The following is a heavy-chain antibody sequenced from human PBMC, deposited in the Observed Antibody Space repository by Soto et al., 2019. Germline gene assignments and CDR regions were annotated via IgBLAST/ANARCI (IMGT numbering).Heavy chain of an antibody. V-gene: IGHV1-3*01. J-gene: IGHJ5*02. Sequence: EASVKVSCQASGCTFTRYAMHWLRQAPGQRLEWMGWINAGNGNTKYSQKFQGRVTITRDTSASTAYMELSSLRSEDTAVYYCASGRPRGWFDPWGQGNLVTVSS. D-gene: IGHD1-1*01. CDR3: ASGRPRGWFDP. CDR1: GCTFTRYA. CDR2: INAGNGNT.